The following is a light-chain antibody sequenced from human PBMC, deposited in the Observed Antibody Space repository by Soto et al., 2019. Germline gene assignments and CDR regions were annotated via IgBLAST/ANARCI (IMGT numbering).Light chain of an antibody. CDR2: GAS. CDR1: QSVSSSY. J-gene: IGKJ4*01. CDR3: QQYGSSLRT. V-gene: IGKV3-20*01. Sequence: EIVLPQSPGTLSLSPGERATLSCRASQSVSSSYLAWYQQKPCQAPRLLIYGASIRATGIPDRFSGSGSGTDFTLTISRLEPEDFAVYYCQQYGSSLRTFGGGTNVEIK.